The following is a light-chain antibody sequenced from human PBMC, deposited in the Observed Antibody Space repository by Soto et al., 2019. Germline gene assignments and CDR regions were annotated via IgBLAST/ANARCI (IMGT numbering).Light chain of an antibody. CDR3: SSYTSSSTLV. J-gene: IGLJ2*01. V-gene: IGLV2-14*01. Sequence: QSALTQPASGSGSPGQSITISCTGTRSDVGGYNYVSWYRQHPGKAPKLMIYEVNNRPSGVSNRFSGSKSGNTASLTSSGLQAEDESDYYCSSYTSSSTLVFGGGTKLTVL. CDR1: RSDVGGYNY. CDR2: EVN.